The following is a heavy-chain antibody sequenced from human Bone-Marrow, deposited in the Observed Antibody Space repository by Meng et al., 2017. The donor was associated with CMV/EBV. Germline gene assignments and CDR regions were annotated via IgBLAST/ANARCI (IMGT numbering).Heavy chain of an antibody. V-gene: IGHV3-21*01. CDR3: AKEGASSSSRGYYYYGMDV. Sequence: GESLKISCAASGFTFSSYSMNWVRQAPGKGLEWVSSVSGSGTYTYYADSVKGRFTISRDNSKNTLYLQMNSLRAEDTAVYYCAKEGASSSSRGYYYYGMDVWGQGTTVTVSS. CDR1: GFTFSSYS. D-gene: IGHD6-6*01. J-gene: IGHJ6*02. CDR2: VSGSGTYT.